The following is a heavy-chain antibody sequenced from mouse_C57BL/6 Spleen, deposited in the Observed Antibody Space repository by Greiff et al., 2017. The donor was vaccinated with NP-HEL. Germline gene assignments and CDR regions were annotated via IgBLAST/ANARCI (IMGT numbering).Heavy chain of an antibody. D-gene: IGHD1-1*01. V-gene: IGHV1-80*01. CDR1: GYAFSSYW. CDR2: IYPGDGDT. CDR3: ARRPDYYGSSYPFDY. Sequence: VKLQESGAELVKPGASVKISCKASGYAFSSYWMNWVKQRPGKGLEWIGQIYPGDGDTNYNGKFKGKATLTADKSSSTAYMQLSSLTSEDSAVYYCARRPDYYGSSYPFDYWGQGTTLTVSS. J-gene: IGHJ2*01.